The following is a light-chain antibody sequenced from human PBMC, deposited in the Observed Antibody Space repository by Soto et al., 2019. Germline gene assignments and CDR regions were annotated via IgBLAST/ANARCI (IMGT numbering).Light chain of an antibody. CDR3: QQYGSAPLT. J-gene: IGKJ4*01. V-gene: IGKV3-20*01. CDR1: QSLSSNF. CDR2: AAS. Sequence: PGEGATLSCRASQSLSSNFLAWYQQRPGQAPRLLIYAASSRATGIPDRFSGSGSGTDFTLTISRLEPEDFALYYCQQYGSAPLTFGGGTKVDIK.